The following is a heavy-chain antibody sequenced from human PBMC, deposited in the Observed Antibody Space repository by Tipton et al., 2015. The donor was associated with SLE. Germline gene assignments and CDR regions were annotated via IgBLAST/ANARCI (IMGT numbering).Heavy chain of an antibody. CDR3: ARGPAFGRKKSYFYY. CDR1: GGSFSGYY. Sequence: TLSLTCDVYGGSFSGYYWSWISQPPGKGLEWIGEINHSGSTNYNPSLKSRVTISVDTSKNQFSMKLSSVTAADTAVYYCARGPAFGRKKSYFYYWGPGTLVTVSS. J-gene: IGHJ4*02. V-gene: IGHV4-34*01. CDR2: INHSGST. D-gene: IGHD2-15*01.